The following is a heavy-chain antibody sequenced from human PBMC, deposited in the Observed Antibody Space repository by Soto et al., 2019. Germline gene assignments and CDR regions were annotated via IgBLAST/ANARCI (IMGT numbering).Heavy chain of an antibody. Sequence: PGGSLRLSCAVSGFTFSSYWMHWVRQAPGKGLVWVSRINSDGSSTDYADSVKGRFTISRDNAKNTLYLQMNSLRAEDTAVYYCTREGCSGGSCSFDPWGQGTLVTVSS. V-gene: IGHV3-74*01. CDR3: TREGCSGGSCSFDP. CDR1: GFTFSSYW. D-gene: IGHD2-15*01. CDR2: INSDGSST. J-gene: IGHJ5*02.